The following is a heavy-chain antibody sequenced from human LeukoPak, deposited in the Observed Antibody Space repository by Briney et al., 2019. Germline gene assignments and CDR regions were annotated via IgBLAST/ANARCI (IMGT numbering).Heavy chain of an antibody. CDR3: VKGRTRGD. D-gene: IGHD3-10*01. CDR2: ISGSGGCT. J-gene: IGHJ4*02. CDR1: GFLFSSYA. V-gene: IGHV3-23*01. Sequence: GGPESLSCAASGFLFSSYAMSWVRQAPGEGLEWVSTISGSGGCTYYADTVKGGFTISRDNSKHTLYLQMNSLRAEDTAVYYCVKGRTRGDWGQGTLVTVSS.